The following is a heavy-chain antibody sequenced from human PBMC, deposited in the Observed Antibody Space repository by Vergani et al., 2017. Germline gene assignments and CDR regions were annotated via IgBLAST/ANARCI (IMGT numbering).Heavy chain of an antibody. CDR3: ASGMSYGDYPDY. Sequence: EVQLVESGGGLVKTGGSLRISCAASGFTFSSYSMNWVRQAPGKGLEWVSSISSSSSYIYYADSVEGRFTISGDNAKNSLYLQMNSLRAEDTAVYYYASGMSYGDYPDYWGQGTLVTVSS. CDR1: GFTFSSYS. J-gene: IGHJ4*02. D-gene: IGHD4-17*01. CDR2: ISSSSSYI. V-gene: IGHV3-21*01.